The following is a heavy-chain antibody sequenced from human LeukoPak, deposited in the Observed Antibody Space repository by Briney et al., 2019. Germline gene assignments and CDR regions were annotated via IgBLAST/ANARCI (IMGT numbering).Heavy chain of an antibody. Sequence: SETLSLTCAVYGGSISSYYWSWIRQPPGKGLEWIGYIYYSGSTNYNPSLKSRVTISVDTSKNQFSLKLSSVTAADTAVYYCARHVGGYYTSEDYYYGMDVWGQGTTVTVSS. J-gene: IGHJ6*02. D-gene: IGHD3-3*01. CDR1: GGSISSYY. CDR3: ARHVGGYYTSEDYYYGMDV. V-gene: IGHV4-59*08. CDR2: IYYSGST.